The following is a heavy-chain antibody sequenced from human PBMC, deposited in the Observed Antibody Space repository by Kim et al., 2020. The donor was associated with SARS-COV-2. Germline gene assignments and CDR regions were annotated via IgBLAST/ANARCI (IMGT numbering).Heavy chain of an antibody. CDR2: IHSDGSST. Sequence: GGSLRLSCAASGFTFSRYWMHWVRQTPGKGLVWVSNIHSDGSSTNYADSVKGRFTISRDNAKNTLYLQMNSLRVEDTAIYYCARHSGFAPWGQGTLVTVAS. J-gene: IGHJ5*02. CDR1: GFTFSRYW. D-gene: IGHD6-19*01. V-gene: IGHV3-74*01. CDR3: ARHSGFAP.